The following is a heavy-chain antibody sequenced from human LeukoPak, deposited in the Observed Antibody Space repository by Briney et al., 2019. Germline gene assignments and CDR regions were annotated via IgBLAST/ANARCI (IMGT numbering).Heavy chain of an antibody. CDR2: ISGSGGST. V-gene: IGHV3-23*01. CDR1: GFTFSSYA. D-gene: IGHD1-26*01. CDR3: AYDPIVGATTDFDY. Sequence: GGSLRLSCAASGFTFSSYAMSWVLQAPGKGLEWVSAISGSGGSTYYADSVKGRFTISRDNSKNTLYLQMNSLRAEDTAVYYCAYDPIVGATTDFDYWGQGTLVTVSS. J-gene: IGHJ4*02.